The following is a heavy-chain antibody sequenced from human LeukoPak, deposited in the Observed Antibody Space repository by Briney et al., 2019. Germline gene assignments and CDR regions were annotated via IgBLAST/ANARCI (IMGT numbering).Heavy chain of an antibody. CDR2: IYTRGST. Sequence: PSETLSLTCTVSGGSISSGSYYWSWIRQPAGKGLEWIGRIYTRGSTNYNPSLKSRVTISVDKSKNQFSLKLSSVTAADTAVYYCARVESSSGSGSYNNWFDPWGQGTLVTVSS. CDR3: ARVESSSGSGSYNNWFDP. CDR1: GGSISSGSYY. J-gene: IGHJ5*02. D-gene: IGHD3-10*01. V-gene: IGHV4-61*02.